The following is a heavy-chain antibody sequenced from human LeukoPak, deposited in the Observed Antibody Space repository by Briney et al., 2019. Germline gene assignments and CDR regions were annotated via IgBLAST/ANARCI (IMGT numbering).Heavy chain of an antibody. V-gene: IGHV3-13*01. CDR3: ARASISNDAFDI. CDR1: GFTFSSYD. J-gene: IGHJ3*02. CDR2: IGTAGDT. D-gene: IGHD3-9*01. Sequence: PGGSLRLSCAVSGFTFSSYDMHWVRQATGKGLEWVSAIGTAGDTYYPGSVKGRFTISRENAKNSLYLQMNSLRAGDTAVYYCARASISNDAFDIWGQGTMVTVSS.